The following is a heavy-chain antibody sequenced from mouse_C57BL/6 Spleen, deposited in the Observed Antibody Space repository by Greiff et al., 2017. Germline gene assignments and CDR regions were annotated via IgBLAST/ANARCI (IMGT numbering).Heavy chain of an antibody. Sequence: EVKLMESGGGLVQPGGSLKLSCAASGFTFSDYGMAWVRQAPGKGPEWVAFFSNLAYSIYYADTVTGRFTFSIENAKNTLYLEMSSLRSEDAAMYYCARLTGLYAMDYWGQGTSVTVSS. V-gene: IGHV5-15*01. J-gene: IGHJ4*01. CDR3: ARLTGLYAMDY. D-gene: IGHD4-1*01. CDR2: FSNLAYSI. CDR1: GFTFSDYG.